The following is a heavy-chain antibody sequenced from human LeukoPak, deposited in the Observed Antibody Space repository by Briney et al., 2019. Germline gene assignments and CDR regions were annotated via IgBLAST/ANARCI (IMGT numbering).Heavy chain of an antibody. V-gene: IGHV3-15*01. D-gene: IGHD3-16*01. CDR1: GFTFSDAW. CDR2: VKSNTVGGTT. Sequence: KPGGSLRLSCAGSGFTFSDAWMSWVRQAPGKGLEWVGHVKSNTVGGTTDYAALVKDRFIISRDDSKNTLYLHMSSLQTEDTAVYFCATEYYGAYNFWGQGALVTVSS. CDR3: ATEYYGAYNF. J-gene: IGHJ4*02.